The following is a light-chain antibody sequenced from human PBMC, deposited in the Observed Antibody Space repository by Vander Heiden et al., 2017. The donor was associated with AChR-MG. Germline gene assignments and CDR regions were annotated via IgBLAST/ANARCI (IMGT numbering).Light chain of an antibody. CDR1: QSVSSN. Sequence: EIVMTQSPATLSVSPGERATLSCRASQSVSSNIAWYQQKPGQAPRLLIYGASTRATGIPARFSGSGFGTEFTLTISSLQSEDFAVYYCQQDNNWPPYTFGQGTKLEIK. CDR3: QQDNNWPPYT. V-gene: IGKV3-15*01. J-gene: IGKJ2*01. CDR2: GAS.